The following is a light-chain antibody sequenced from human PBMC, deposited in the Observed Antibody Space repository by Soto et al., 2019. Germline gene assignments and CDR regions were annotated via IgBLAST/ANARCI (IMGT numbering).Light chain of an antibody. CDR3: QSYDNSLSGFYV. V-gene: IGLV1-40*01. CDR2: GNT. Sequence: QSALTQPPSVSGAPGQRVTISFTGSSSNIGANSDVHWYQQLTGAAPKLLIYGNTNRPSGVSDRFSASKSGTSASLAITGLQAEDEADYYCQSYDNSLSGFYVFGTGTKV. J-gene: IGLJ1*01. CDR1: SSNIGANSD.